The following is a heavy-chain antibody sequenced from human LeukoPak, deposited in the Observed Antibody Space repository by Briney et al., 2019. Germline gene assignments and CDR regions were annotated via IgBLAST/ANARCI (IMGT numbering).Heavy chain of an antibody. D-gene: IGHD3-10*01. CDR3: ARAGHGGSGSYFFDY. J-gene: IGHJ4*02. Sequence: SETLSLTCTVSGGSISSYYWSWIRQPPGKGLEWIGYIYYSGSTNYNPSLKSRVTISVDTSKNQFSLKLSSVTAADTAVYYCARAGHGGSGSYFFDYWGQGTLVTVSS. CDR2: IYYSGST. CDR1: GGSISSYY. V-gene: IGHV4-59*01.